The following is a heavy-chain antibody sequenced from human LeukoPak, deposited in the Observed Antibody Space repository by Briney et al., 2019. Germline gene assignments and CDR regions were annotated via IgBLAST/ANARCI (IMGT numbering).Heavy chain of an antibody. D-gene: IGHD1-26*01. CDR2: INWNGGST. J-gene: IGHJ6*02. CDR1: GFTFSNYW. V-gene: IGHV3-20*01. Sequence: PGGSLRLSCEGSGFTFSNYWMSWVRQAPGKGLEWVSGINWNGGSTGYADSVKGRFTISRDNAKNSLYLQMSSLRAEDTALYHCARSRSGSHYYGMDVWGQGTTVTVSS. CDR3: ARSRSGSHYYGMDV.